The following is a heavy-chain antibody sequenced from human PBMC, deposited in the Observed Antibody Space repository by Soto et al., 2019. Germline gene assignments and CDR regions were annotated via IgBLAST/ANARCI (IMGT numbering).Heavy chain of an antibody. CDR3: ARDKYSSSWYVPYYFDY. Sequence: ESLKISCAASGFTFSSYWMSWVRQAPGNGLEWVANIKQDGSEKYYVDSVKGRFTISRDNAKNSLYLQMNSLRAEDTAVYYCARDKYSSSWYVPYYFDYWGQGSLVTVSS. CDR1: GFTFSSYW. V-gene: IGHV3-7*01. J-gene: IGHJ4*02. CDR2: IKQDGSEK. D-gene: IGHD6-13*01.